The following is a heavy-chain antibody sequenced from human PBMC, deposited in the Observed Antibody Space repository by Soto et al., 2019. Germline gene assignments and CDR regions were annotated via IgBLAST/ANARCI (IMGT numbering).Heavy chain of an antibody. CDR2: IYHSGST. J-gene: IGHJ4*02. D-gene: IGHD3-10*01. CDR1: GGSISSYY. CDR3: ARDGSGSYYYYFDY. Sequence: SETLSLTCTVSGGSISSYYWSWIRQPPGKGLEWIGYIYHSGSTYYNPSLKSRVTISVDRSKNQFSLKLSSVTAADTAVYYCARDGSGSYYYYFDYRGQGTQVTVSS. V-gene: IGHV4-59*12.